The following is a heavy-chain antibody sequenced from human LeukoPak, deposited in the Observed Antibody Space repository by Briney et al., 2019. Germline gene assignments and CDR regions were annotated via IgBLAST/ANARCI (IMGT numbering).Heavy chain of an antibody. J-gene: IGHJ4*02. CDR1: GGSISSYF. D-gene: IGHD6-19*01. CDR3: AREGYTSGWYKTDY. V-gene: IGHV4-59*01. CDR2: TFYRGST. Sequence: SETLSLTCTVSGGSISSYFWNWMRQSPGKGLEWIGKTFYRGSTNYNPSLKSRVTMSIDTSKNQFSLQLSSVTAADTAVYYCAREGYTSGWYKTDYWGQGTLVTVSS.